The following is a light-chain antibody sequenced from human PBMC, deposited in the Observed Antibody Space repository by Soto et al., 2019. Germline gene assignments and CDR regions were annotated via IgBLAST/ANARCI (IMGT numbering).Light chain of an antibody. J-gene: IGKJ2*01. CDR1: QSISSY. Sequence: DIQMTQSPSSLSASVGDRVTITCRASQSISSYLNWYQQKPKKATKLLIYASSSLQSGVPSRLSVSGSGTDFTLTTCSLQPEEFETYYCQQSYSTPSTFGPGTKLEIK. CDR3: QQSYSTPST. CDR2: ASS. V-gene: IGKV1-39*01.